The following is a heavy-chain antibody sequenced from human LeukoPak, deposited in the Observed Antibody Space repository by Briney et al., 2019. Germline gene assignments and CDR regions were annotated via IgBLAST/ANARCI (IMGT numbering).Heavy chain of an antibody. CDR1: GYTFTSYY. Sequence: ASVKVSCEASGYTFTSYYMHWVRQAPGQGLEWMGIINPSGGSTSCAQKFQGRVTMTRDTSTSTVYMELSSLRSEDTAVYYCARVGDYVWGSYRSLPFDYWGQGTLVTVSS. D-gene: IGHD3-16*02. CDR2: INPSGGST. J-gene: IGHJ4*02. CDR3: ARVGDYVWGSYRSLPFDY. V-gene: IGHV1-46*01.